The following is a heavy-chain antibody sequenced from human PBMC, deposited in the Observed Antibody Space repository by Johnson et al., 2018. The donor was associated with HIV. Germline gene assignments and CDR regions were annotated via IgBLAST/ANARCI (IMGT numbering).Heavy chain of an antibody. J-gene: IGHJ3*02. CDR3: AREGAWELRPGAFDI. D-gene: IGHD1-7*01. CDR2: IYSGGST. V-gene: IGHV3-66*01. Sequence: EVQLVESGGGLVQPGGSLRLSCAASGFTVSSNYMSWVRQAPGKGLEWVSVIYSGGSTYYADSVKGSFTISRDNSKNTLYLQMNSLRAEDTAVYYCAREGAWELRPGAFDIWGQGTMVTVSS. CDR1: GFTVSSNY.